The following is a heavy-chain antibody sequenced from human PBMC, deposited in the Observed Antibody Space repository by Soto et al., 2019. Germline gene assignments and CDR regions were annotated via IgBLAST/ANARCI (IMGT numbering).Heavy chain of an antibody. V-gene: IGHV3-9*01. Sequence: EVQLVESGGGLVQPGRSLRLSCAASGFTFDDYAMHWVRQTPGKGLEWVSGITWNNSSLGYADSVKGRFTISRNNAKNSLFLQMNSLRPEDTAFYYCVKDKGGRQLRSWYFDLWGRGTLVTVSS. CDR3: VKDKGGRQLRSWYFDL. CDR2: ITWNNSSL. J-gene: IGHJ2*01. D-gene: IGHD6-13*01. CDR1: GFTFDDYA.